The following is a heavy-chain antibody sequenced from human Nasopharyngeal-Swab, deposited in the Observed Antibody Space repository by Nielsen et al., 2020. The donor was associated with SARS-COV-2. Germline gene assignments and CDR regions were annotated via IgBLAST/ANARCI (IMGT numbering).Heavy chain of an antibody. D-gene: IGHD5-24*01. CDR1: GFTFSSYW. Sequence: GESLKISCAASGFTFSSYWMHWVRQAPGKGLVWVSRINSDGSSTSYADSVKGRFTISRDNAKNTLYLQMNSLRAEDTAVYYCARAWSRGGYNVDYWSQGTLVTVSS. J-gene: IGHJ4*02. CDR3: ARAWSRGGYNVDY. CDR2: INSDGSST. V-gene: IGHV3-74*01.